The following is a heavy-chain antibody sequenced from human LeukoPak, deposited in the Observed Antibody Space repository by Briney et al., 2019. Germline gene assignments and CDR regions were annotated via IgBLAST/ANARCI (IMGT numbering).Heavy chain of an antibody. J-gene: IGHJ4*02. Sequence: GGSLRPSCAASGFTFSSYSMNWVRQAPGKGLEWVAVMSYDGSNQYYADSVKGRFTISRDNSKNTLYLQMNSLRAEDTAVYYCAKDRVVVPAAMLGYWGQGTLVTVSS. D-gene: IGHD2-2*01. CDR3: AKDRVVVPAAMLGY. V-gene: IGHV3-30*18. CDR2: MSYDGSNQ. CDR1: GFTFSSYS.